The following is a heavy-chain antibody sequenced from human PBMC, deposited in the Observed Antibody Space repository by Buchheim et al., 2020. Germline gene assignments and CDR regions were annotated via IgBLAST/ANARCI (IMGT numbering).Heavy chain of an antibody. D-gene: IGHD5-12*01. CDR3: ARSGGYEPNWFDP. V-gene: IGHV4-34*01. J-gene: IGHJ5*02. CDR2: INHSGST. CDR1: GGSFSGYY. Sequence: QVQLQQWGAGLLKPSETLSLTCAVYGGSFSGYYWSWIRQPPGKGLEWIGEINHSGSTNYNPSLKSRVTISVDRSKNQFSLKLSSVTAADTAVYYCARSGGYEPNWFDPWGQGTL.